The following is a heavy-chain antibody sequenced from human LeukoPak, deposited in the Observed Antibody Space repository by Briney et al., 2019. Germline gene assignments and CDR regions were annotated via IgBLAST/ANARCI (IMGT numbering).Heavy chain of an antibody. V-gene: IGHV1-46*01. Sequence: ASVKVSCKASGYSFTSNYIHWVRQAPGQGLEWMGMNYPRDGSTSYAQKFQGRVTVTRDTSTSTVHMELSGLRSEDTAVYYCAREYYDSSGYPEFDYWGQGTLVTVSS. J-gene: IGHJ4*02. CDR3: AREYYDSSGYPEFDY. D-gene: IGHD3-22*01. CDR1: GYSFTSNY. CDR2: NYPRDGST.